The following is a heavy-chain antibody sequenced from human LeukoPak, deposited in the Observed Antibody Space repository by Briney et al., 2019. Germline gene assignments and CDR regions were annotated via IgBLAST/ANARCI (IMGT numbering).Heavy chain of an antibody. J-gene: IGHJ4*02. CDR2: INPKSGVT. Sequence: GASVKVSCKASAFTFSGYYMRWVRQAPGQGLEWMGWINPKSGVTNYAQKFQGRVTMTWDTSINTTFMELSRLRSDDRAVYFCARRIAVAGSPVYYFDYWGQGTLVTVSS. CDR1: AFTFSGYY. CDR3: ARRIAVAGSPVYYFDY. D-gene: IGHD6-19*01. V-gene: IGHV1-2*02.